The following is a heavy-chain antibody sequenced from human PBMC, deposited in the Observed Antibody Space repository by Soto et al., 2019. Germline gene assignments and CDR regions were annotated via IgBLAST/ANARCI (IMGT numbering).Heavy chain of an antibody. D-gene: IGHD2-2*01. V-gene: IGHV3-7*01. Sequence: EVQLVESGGGLVQPGGSLRLSCAASGFTFSSYWMSWVRQAPGKGLEWVANIKQDGSEKYYVDSVKGRFTISRDNAKNSLYLQKNSLRGEDTAVYYCARESIVVVPASIPYYYGMDVWGQGTTVTVSS. CDR1: GFTFSSYW. CDR3: ARESIVVVPASIPYYYGMDV. J-gene: IGHJ6*02. CDR2: IKQDGSEK.